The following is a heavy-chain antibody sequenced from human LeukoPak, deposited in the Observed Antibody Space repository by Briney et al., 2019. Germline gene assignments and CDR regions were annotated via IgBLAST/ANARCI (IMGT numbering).Heavy chain of an antibody. CDR1: GGSFSGYY. D-gene: IGHD6-13*01. J-gene: IGHJ1*01. Sequence: SETLSLTCAVYGGSFSGYYWSWIRQPPGKGLEWIGEINHSGSTNYNPSLKSRVTISVDTSKNQFSLKLSSVTAADTAVYYCARCSSSAEYFQHWGQGTLVTVSS. CDR2: INHSGST. V-gene: IGHV4-34*01. CDR3: ARCSSSAEYFQH.